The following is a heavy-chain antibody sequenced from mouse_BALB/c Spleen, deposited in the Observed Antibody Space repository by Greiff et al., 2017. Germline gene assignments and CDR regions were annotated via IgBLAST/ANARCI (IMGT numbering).Heavy chain of an antibody. J-gene: IGHJ4*01. CDR2: IDPANGNT. CDR3: AREVAMDY. D-gene: IGHD1-3*01. Sequence: EVQRVESGAELVRPGALVKLSCKASGFNIKDYYMHWVKQRPEQGLEWIGRIDPANGNTKYDPKFQGKATITADTSSNTAYLQLSSLTSEDTAVYYCAREVAMDYWGQGTSVTVSS. CDR1: GFNIKDYY. V-gene: IGHV14-1*02.